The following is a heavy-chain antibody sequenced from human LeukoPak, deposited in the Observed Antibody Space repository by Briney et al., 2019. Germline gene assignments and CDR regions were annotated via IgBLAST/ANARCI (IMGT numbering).Heavy chain of an antibody. V-gene: IGHV3-21*01. CDR2: ISSSSSYI. J-gene: IGHJ4*02. Sequence: GGSLRLSCAASGFTFSSYSMNWVRQAPGKGLEWVSSISSSSSYIYYADSVKGRFTSSRDNAKNSLYLQMNSLRAEDTAVYYCARDQYDYVWGSYRNPVDYWGQGTLVTVSS. CDR3: ARDQYDYVWGSYRNPVDY. D-gene: IGHD3-16*02. CDR1: GFTFSSYS.